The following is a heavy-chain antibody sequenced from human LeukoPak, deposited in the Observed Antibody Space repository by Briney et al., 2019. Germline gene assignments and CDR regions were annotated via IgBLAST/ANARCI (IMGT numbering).Heavy chain of an antibody. CDR1: GYSFPSYW. CDR3: ARGSVVLSTSIYPYFDY. D-gene: IGHD4/OR15-4a*01. V-gene: IGHV5-51*01. CDR2: IYPGDSDA. J-gene: IGHJ4*02. Sequence: HGESLKIYCKGSGYSFPSYWIGWVRQMPGKGLEWMGIIYPGDSDARYSPSFQGQVTISADKSISTAYLQWGSLKASDTAMYYCARGSVVLSTSIYPYFDYWGQGTLVTVSS.